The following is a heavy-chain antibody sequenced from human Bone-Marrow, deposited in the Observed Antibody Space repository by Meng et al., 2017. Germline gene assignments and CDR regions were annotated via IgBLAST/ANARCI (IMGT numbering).Heavy chain of an antibody. J-gene: IGHJ4*02. CDR2: IESNSDGGTT. D-gene: IGHD6-13*01. Sequence: GESLKISCVASGFSFTDAWMSWVRQAPGKGLEWVGRIESNSDGGTTDYAAPVKGRFTISRDDSKNTLYLQMNSLIIEDTALYFCATGAAAADHWGQGTLVTVFS. CDR3: ATGAAAADH. V-gene: IGHV3-15*04. CDR1: GFSFTDAW.